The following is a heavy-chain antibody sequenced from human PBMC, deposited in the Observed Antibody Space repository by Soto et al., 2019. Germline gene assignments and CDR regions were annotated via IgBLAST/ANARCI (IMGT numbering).Heavy chain of an antibody. V-gene: IGHV4-31*03. J-gene: IGHJ3*02. Sequence: SETLSLTCTVSGGSISSGGYYWSWIRQHPGKGLEWIGYIYYSGSTYYNPSLKSRVTISVDTSKNQFSLKLGSVTAADTAVYYCARRYGWAFDIWGQGTMVTVSS. CDR2: IYYSGST. CDR1: GGSISSGGYY. CDR3: ARRYGWAFDI. D-gene: IGHD3-16*01.